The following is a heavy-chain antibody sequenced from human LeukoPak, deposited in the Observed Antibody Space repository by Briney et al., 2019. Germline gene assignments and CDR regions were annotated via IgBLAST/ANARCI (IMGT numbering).Heavy chain of an antibody. CDR1: GDSISSSRYY. Sequence: PSETLSLTCTVSGDSISSSRYYWGWIRQPPGKGLEWIGRVYYSGSPYYNPSLKSRVTISVDTSKNQFSLKLSSVTAADTAVYYCARLENYYYYYMDVWGKGTTVTVSS. V-gene: IGHV4-39*01. D-gene: IGHD3-3*01. CDR3: ARLENYYYYYMDV. CDR2: VYYSGSP. J-gene: IGHJ6*03.